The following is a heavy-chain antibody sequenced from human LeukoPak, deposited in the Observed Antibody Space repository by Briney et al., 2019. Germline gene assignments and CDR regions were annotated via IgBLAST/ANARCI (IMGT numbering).Heavy chain of an antibody. D-gene: IGHD3-10*01. CDR3: ARDRDYYGSGAKGEMDV. Sequence: PGGSLRLSCAASGFTFSSYSMNWVRQAPGKGLEWVSSISSSSSYIYYADSVKGRFTISRDNAKNSLYLQMNSLRAEDTAVYYCARDRDYYGSGAKGEMDVWGQGTTVSVSS. CDR1: GFTFSSYS. CDR2: ISSSSSYI. V-gene: IGHV3-21*01. J-gene: IGHJ6*02.